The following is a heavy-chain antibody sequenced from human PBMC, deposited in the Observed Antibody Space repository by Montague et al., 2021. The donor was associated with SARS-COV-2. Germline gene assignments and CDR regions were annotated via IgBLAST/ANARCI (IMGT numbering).Heavy chain of an antibody. D-gene: IGHD6-19*01. J-gene: IGHJ4*02. V-gene: IGHV2-70*11. CDR2: IDWDDDK. CDR3: AREYSSGAYFDY. CDR1: GFSLSTSGMC. Sequence: PALVKPTQTLTLTCTFSGFSLSTSGMCVSWIHQPPGKALEWLARIDWDDDKYYSTSLKTRLTISKDTSKNQVVLTMTNMDPVDTATYYCAREYSSGAYFDYWGQGTLVTVSS.